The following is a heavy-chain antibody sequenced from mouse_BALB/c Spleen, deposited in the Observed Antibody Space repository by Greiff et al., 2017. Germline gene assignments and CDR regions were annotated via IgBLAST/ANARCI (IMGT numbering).Heavy chain of an antibody. CDR3: TRRGYGNYWYFDV. Sequence: LVESGAELVRPGASVTLSCKASGYTFTDYEMHWVKQTPVHGLEWIGAIDPETGGTAYNQKFKGKATLTADKSSSTAYMELRSLTSEDSAVYYCTRRGYGNYWYFDVWGAGTTVTVSS. CDR2: IDPETGGT. V-gene: IGHV1-15*01. D-gene: IGHD2-10*02. CDR1: GYTFTDYE. J-gene: IGHJ1*01.